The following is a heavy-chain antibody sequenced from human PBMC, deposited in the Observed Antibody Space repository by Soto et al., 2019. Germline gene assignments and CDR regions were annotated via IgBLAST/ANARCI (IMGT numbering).Heavy chain of an antibody. Sequence: QVQLVQSGAEVKKPGSSVKVSCKASGGTFSSYAISWVRQAPGQGLEWMGGIIPIFGTANYAQKFQGRVTITADESTSTAYMELSSLRSEDTAVYYCARDEMLGSDGYSLVHDYWGQGTLVTVSS. CDR3: ARDEMLGSDGYSLVHDY. V-gene: IGHV1-69*01. CDR1: GGTFSSYA. D-gene: IGHD4-4*01. J-gene: IGHJ4*02. CDR2: IIPIFGTA.